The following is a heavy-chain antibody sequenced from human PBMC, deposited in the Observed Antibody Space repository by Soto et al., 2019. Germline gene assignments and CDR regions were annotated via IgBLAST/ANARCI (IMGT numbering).Heavy chain of an antibody. Sequence: EVQLVESGGGLVQPGGSLRLSCAASGFTFSSYSMNWVRQAPGKGLEWVSYISSSSSTIYYADSVRGRFTISRDNAKNSLYLQMNSLRAEDTAVYYCAIHGSGSRYWGQGTLVTVSS. CDR3: AIHGSGSRY. J-gene: IGHJ4*02. D-gene: IGHD3-10*01. CDR2: ISSSSSTI. CDR1: GFTFSSYS. V-gene: IGHV3-48*01.